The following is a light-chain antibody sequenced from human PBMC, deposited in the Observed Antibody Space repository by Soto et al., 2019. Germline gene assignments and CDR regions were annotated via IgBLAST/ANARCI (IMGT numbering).Light chain of an antibody. CDR2: GAS. V-gene: IGKV3-15*01. CDR1: QSVSSN. J-gene: IGKJ1*01. Sequence: EIVMTQSPAPLSVSPGERATLSCRASQSVSSNLAWYQQKPGQAPRLLIYGASTRATGIPARFSGSGSGTAFTLTISSLQSEDFAVYYCQQYNNWPWTFGQGTMVEIK. CDR3: QQYNNWPWT.